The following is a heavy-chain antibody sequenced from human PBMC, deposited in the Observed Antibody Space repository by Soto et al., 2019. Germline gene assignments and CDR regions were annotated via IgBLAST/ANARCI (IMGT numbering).Heavy chain of an antibody. D-gene: IGHD6-19*01. V-gene: IGHV3-30-3*01. CDR3: ASARREAVAGPIDY. CDR2: ISYDGSNK. CDR1: GFTFSSYA. Sequence: QVQLVESGGGVVQPGRSLRLSCAASGFTFSSYAMHWVRQAPGKGLEWVAVISYDGSNKYYADSVKGRFTISRDNSKNTLYLQMNSLRAEDTAVYYCASARREAVAGPIDYWGQGTLVTVSS. J-gene: IGHJ4*02.